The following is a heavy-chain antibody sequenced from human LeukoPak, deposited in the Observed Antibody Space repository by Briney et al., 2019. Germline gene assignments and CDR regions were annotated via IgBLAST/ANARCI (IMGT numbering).Heavy chain of an antibody. J-gene: IGHJ4*02. CDR1: GFTFSGYG. CDR3: AKDGSLGY. CDR2: IRNDGSKK. Sequence: GGSLRLSCAASGFTFSGYGMHWVRQAPGKGLEWVAFIRNDGSKKYSADSVKGRFTISRDNSKNTVYLQMNSLRAEDTAVYYCAKDGSLGYWGQGTLVTVSS. V-gene: IGHV3-30*02.